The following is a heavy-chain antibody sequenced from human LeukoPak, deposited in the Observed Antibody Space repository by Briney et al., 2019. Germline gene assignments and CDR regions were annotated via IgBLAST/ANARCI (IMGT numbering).Heavy chain of an antibody. J-gene: IGHJ4*02. Sequence: GSLRLSCAASGFTFSSYEMNWVRQAPGKGLEWIGSIYYSGSTYYNPSLKSRVTISVDTSKHQFSLKLSSVTAADTAVYYCARHERSMGLEWLSTTHTFDYWGQGTLVTVSS. CDR3: ARHERSMGLEWLSTTHTFDY. V-gene: IGHV4-39*01. D-gene: IGHD3-3*01. CDR2: IYYSGST. CDR1: GFTFSSYE.